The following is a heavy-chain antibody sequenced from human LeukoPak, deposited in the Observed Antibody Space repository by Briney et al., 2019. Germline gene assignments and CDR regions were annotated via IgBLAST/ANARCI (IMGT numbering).Heavy chain of an antibody. J-gene: IGHJ4*02. CDR1: GGTFSNFF. Sequence: ASVKASCKFSGGTFSNFFINWVRQTPGQGLEWMGMIIPILGTVTYAQKFQGRGTMTADASTSTAYMELTSLRSEDTAIYYCARAQGGLGFDTWGQGTLVTVSS. V-gene: IGHV1-69*11. CDR2: IIPILGTV. CDR3: ARAQGGLGFDT. D-gene: IGHD3-16*01.